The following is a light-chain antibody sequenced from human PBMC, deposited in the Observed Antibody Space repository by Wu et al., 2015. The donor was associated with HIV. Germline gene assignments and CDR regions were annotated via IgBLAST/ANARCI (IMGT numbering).Light chain of an antibody. Sequence: EIVLTQTPGTLSLSPGDRATLSCRASQSVRNRLAWYQQRPGQPPRLLIFNASLRATGIPGRFSGSGSGTDFTLTISSLEPEDFAVYYCQQRSNWPTFGQGTRLEIK. CDR1: QSVRNR. J-gene: IGKJ5*01. CDR2: NAS. V-gene: IGKV3-11*01. CDR3: QQRSNWPT.